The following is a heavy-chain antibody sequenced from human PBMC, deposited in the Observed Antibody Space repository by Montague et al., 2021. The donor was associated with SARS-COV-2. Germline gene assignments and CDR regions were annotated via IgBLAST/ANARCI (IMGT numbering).Heavy chain of an antibody. CDR3: ARVGRGSSWYEVAFDI. V-gene: IGHV4-59*13. Sequence: SETLSLTCTVSGGSISSYYWSWIQQPPGKGLEWIGYIYYSGSTXXXPSXXXPVTISVDTSKNQFSLKLSSVAAADTAVYYCARVGRGSSWYEVAFDIWGQGTMVTVSS. CDR1: GGSISSYY. CDR2: IYYSGST. J-gene: IGHJ3*02. D-gene: IGHD6-13*01.